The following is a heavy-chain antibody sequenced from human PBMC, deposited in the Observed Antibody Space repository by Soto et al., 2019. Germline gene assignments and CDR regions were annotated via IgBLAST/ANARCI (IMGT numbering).Heavy chain of an antibody. Sequence: QVQLQESGPGLVKPSETLSLTCTVSGGSVSSGSHYWSWIRQPPGKGLEWIGYVYYSGSTYYNPSLKSRVTISVDTSKNQFSLKLSSVTAADTAFYYCASFDTVASGDYWGQGTLVTVSS. J-gene: IGHJ4*02. CDR3: ASFDTVASGDY. CDR2: VYYSGST. CDR1: GGSVSSGSHY. V-gene: IGHV4-61*01. D-gene: IGHD3-10*01.